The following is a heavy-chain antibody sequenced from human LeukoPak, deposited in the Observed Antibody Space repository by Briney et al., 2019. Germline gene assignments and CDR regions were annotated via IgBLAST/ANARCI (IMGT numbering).Heavy chain of an antibody. D-gene: IGHD2-15*01. V-gene: IGHV3-9*01. CDR1: GFTFDDYA. Sequence: GGSLRLSCAASGFTFDDYAMHWVRQAPGKGLEWVSGNSWNSGSIGYADSVKGRFTISRDNAKNSLYLQMNSLRAEDTALYYCAKDKGAVGAYGMDVWGQGTTVTVSS. J-gene: IGHJ6*02. CDR3: AKDKGAVGAYGMDV. CDR2: NSWNSGSI.